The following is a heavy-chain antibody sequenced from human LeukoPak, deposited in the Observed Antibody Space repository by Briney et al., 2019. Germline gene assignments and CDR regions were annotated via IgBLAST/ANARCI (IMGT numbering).Heavy chain of an antibody. V-gene: IGHV3-7*01. CDR1: GFAFSSYW. J-gene: IGHJ4*02. Sequence: GGSLRLSCAASGFAFSSYWMAWVRQGPGKGLEWVANIKPDGSLIYYVDSVKGRFTISRDNAKNSLYLQMNSLRAEDTAVYYCAKWELYSGFYYIDYWGQGTLATVSS. D-gene: IGHD1-26*01. CDR3: AKWELYSGFYYIDY. CDR2: IKPDGSLI.